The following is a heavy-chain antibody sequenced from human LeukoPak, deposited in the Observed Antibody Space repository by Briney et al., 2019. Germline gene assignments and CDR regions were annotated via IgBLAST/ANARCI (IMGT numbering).Heavy chain of an antibody. CDR1: GFTXSSYA. Sequence: RSLRLSCAASGFTXSSYAMHWVRQAPGKGLEWVAVISYDGSNKYYADSVKGRFTISRDNSKNTLYLQMNSLRAEDTAVYYCARERSIAAQGWFDPWGQGTLVTVSS. CDR3: ARERSIAAQGWFDP. J-gene: IGHJ5*02. V-gene: IGHV3-30-3*01. D-gene: IGHD6-6*01. CDR2: ISYDGSNK.